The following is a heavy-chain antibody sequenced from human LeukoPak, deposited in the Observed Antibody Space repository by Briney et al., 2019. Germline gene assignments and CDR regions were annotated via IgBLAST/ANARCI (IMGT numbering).Heavy chain of an antibody. CDR3: AKDKDSSVWGSYRPFDY. J-gene: IGHJ4*02. V-gene: IGHV3-30*02. CDR1: GSTFSRYS. CDR2: LWFGGSEK. D-gene: IGHD3-16*02. Sequence: GGSLRLSCAASGSTFSRYSMNWVRQAPGKGLEWVAVLWFGGSEKYYADSVKGRFTISRDNSKNTLYLQMNSLRAEDTAVYYCAKDKDSSVWGSYRPFDYWGQGTLVTVSS.